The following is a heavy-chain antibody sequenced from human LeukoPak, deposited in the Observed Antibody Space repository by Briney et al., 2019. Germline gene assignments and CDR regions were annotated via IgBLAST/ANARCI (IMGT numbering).Heavy chain of an antibody. CDR1: GFTFSSYW. V-gene: IGHV3-7*01. J-gene: IGHJ4*02. D-gene: IGHD3-16*01. CDR2: IKQDGSEK. Sequence: GGSLRLSCAASGFTFSSYWMSWVRQAPGKGLEWVAIIKQDGSEKYYVDSVKGRFTISRDNAKNSLYLQMYSLRADDTAVYFCARDSRGTFDYWGQGTLVTVSS. CDR3: ARDSRGTFDY.